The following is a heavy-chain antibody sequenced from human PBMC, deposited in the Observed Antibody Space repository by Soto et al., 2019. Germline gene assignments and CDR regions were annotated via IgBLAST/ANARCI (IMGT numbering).Heavy chain of an antibody. V-gene: IGHV4-38-2*01. CDR2: IYHSGST. CDR3: ACVLDLYQGSVYDYDDY. Sequence: SETLSLTCAVSGYSISSGYYWGWIRQPPGKGLEWIGSIYHSGSTYYNPSLKSRVTISVDTSKNQFSLKLSSVTAADTAVYYCACVLDLYQGSVYDYDDYWGQGTLVTVSA. D-gene: IGHD3-16*01. CDR1: GYSISSGYY. J-gene: IGHJ4*02.